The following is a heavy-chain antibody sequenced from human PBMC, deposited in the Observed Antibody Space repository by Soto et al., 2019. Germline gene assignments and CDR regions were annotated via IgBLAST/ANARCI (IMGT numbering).Heavy chain of an antibody. J-gene: IGHJ4*02. CDR3: ARVGYTRQFDY. CDR2: IYYSGST. CDR1: GGSISSYY. Sequence: SETLSLTCTVSGGSISSYYWSWIRQPPGKGLEWIGYIYYSGSTNYNPSLKSRVTISVDTSKNQFSLKLSSVTAADTAVYYCARVGYTRQFDYWGQGTLVTVSS. D-gene: IGHD5-12*01. V-gene: IGHV4-59*01.